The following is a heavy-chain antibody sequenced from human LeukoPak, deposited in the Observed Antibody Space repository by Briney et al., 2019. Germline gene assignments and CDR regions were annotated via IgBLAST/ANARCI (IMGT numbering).Heavy chain of an antibody. CDR2: INPNSGTT. Sequence: ASVKVSCKASGYTFIGYYMHWVRQAPGQGLEWMGCINPNSGTTNYAQKFQGRVTMTRDTSITTAYRELSGLRSDDTAVYYCASLRLIDYWGQGTLVTVSS. D-gene: IGHD3-16*01. CDR1: GYTFIGYY. J-gene: IGHJ4*02. V-gene: IGHV1-2*02. CDR3: ASLRLIDY.